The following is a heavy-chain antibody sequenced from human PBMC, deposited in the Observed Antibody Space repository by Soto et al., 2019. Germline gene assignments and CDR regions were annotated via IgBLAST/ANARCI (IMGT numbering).Heavy chain of an antibody. J-gene: IGHJ3*02. CDR1: GGSISSSSYY. Sequence: SETLSLTCTVSGGSISSSSYYWGWIRQPPGKGLEWIGSIYYSGSTYYNPSLKSRVTISVDTSKNQFSLKLSSVTAADTAVYYCARQIREEGHDAFDIWGQGTMVTVSS. CDR3: ARQIREEGHDAFDI. CDR2: IYYSGST. V-gene: IGHV4-39*01.